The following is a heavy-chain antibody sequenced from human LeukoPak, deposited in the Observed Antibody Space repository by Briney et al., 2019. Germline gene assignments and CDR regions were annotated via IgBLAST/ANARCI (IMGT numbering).Heavy chain of an antibody. Sequence: ASVKVSCKASGYTFTNYAMHWVRQAPGQRLEWMGWINTGNGNTKYSQKLQGRVTLTRDTSARTDYLELSSLTSEDTAVYYCAREWHYLSALHDAFDIWGQGTMVTVSS. J-gene: IGHJ3*02. CDR1: GYTFTNYA. V-gene: IGHV1-3*04. CDR2: INTGNGNT. CDR3: AREWHYLSALHDAFDI. D-gene: IGHD3-10*01.